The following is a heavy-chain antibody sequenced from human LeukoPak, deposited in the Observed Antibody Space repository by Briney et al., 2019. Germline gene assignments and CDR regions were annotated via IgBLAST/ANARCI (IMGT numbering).Heavy chain of an antibody. CDR2: IYHSGST. CDR3: ATTPREYSSTWYYFDY. D-gene: IGHD6-13*01. J-gene: IGHJ4*02. V-gene: IGHV4-39*07. CDR1: GGSISSSSYY. Sequence: SETLSLTCTVSGGSISSSSYYWGWIRQPPGKGLEWIGSIYHSGSTYYNPSLKSRVTIAVETSKNQFSLNLSSVTAADTAVYYCATTPREYSSTWYYFDYWGRGILVTVSS.